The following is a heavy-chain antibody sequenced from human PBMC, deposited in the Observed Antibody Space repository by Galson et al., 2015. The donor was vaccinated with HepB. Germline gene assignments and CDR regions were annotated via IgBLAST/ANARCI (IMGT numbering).Heavy chain of an antibody. Sequence: LSLTCAVYGGSFSGYYWSWIRQPPGKGLEWIGEINHSGSTNYNPSLKSRVTISVDTSKNQFSLKLSSVTAADTAVYYCARGALSSRGRNWFDPWGQGTLVTVSS. V-gene: IGHV4-34*01. CDR2: INHSGST. CDR3: ARGALSSRGRNWFDP. J-gene: IGHJ5*02. D-gene: IGHD3-10*01. CDR1: GGSFSGYY.